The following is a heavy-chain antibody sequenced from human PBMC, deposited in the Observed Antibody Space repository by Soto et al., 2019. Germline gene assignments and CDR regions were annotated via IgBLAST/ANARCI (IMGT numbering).Heavy chain of an antibody. V-gene: IGHV1-2*04. Sequence: ASVKVSCKASGYTFTSYYMHWVRQAPGQGLEWMGWINPNSGGTNYAQKFQGWVTMTRDTSISTAYMELSRLRSDDTAVYYCARAISSIDSGYERNAFDIWCQGTMVTVSS. D-gene: IGHD5-12*01. CDR3: ARAISSIDSGYERNAFDI. CDR2: INPNSGGT. J-gene: IGHJ3*02. CDR1: GYTFTSYY.